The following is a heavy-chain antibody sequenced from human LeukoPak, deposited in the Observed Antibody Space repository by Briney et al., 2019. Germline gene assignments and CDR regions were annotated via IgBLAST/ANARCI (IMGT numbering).Heavy chain of an antibody. D-gene: IGHD1-14*01. Sequence: SETLSLTCAVYGGSFSGYYWSWIRQPPGKGLEWIGEINHSGSTNYNPSLKSRVTISVDTSKNQFSLKLSSVTAADTAVYYCARGLTEPLSSYFAYGGQGTLVTVSS. V-gene: IGHV4-34*01. CDR2: INHSGST. J-gene: IGHJ4*02. CDR1: GGSFSGYY. CDR3: ARGLTEPLSSYFAY.